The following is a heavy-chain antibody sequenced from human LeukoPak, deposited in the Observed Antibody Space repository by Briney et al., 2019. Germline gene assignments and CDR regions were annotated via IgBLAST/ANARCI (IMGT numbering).Heavy chain of an antibody. V-gene: IGHV4-59*01. CDR1: GGSISSYY. CDR2: IYYSGST. D-gene: IGHD6-6*01. J-gene: IGHJ6*02. CDR3: ARGPIAAPYYYYYYGMDV. Sequence: SETLSLTCTVSGGSISSYYWSWIRQPPGKGLEWIGYIYYSGSTSYSPSLKSRVTISVDTSKNQFSLKLSSVTAADTAVYYCARGPIAAPYYYYYYGMDVWGQGTTVTVSS.